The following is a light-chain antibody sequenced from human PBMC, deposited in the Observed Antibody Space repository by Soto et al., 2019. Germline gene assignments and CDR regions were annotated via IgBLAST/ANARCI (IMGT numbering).Light chain of an antibody. CDR3: HPYGVSPYI. CDR1: QTSSSLY. Sequence: IVLTQSPATLSLSPGERATLSCEASQTSSSLYLAWYQQKPGLAPRLLIYDGSIRAIGFPDRVSGSGSGTDFALTISRLEPEDLAVYYCHPYGVSPYIFCQGTRRES. CDR2: DGS. J-gene: IGKJ2*01. V-gene: IGKV3D-20*01.